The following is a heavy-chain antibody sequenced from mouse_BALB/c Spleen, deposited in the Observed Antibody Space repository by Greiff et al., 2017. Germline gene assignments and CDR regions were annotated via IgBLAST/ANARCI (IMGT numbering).Heavy chain of an antibody. V-gene: IGHV5-6-5*01. CDR1: GFTFSSYA. CDR2: ISSGGST. CDR3: ARGGLRYYAMDY. D-gene: IGHD1-1*01. Sequence: EVKLMESGGGLVKPGGSLKLSCAASGFTFSSYAMSWVRQTPGKRLEWVASISSGGSTYYPDSVKGRFTISRDNARNILYLQMSSLRSEDTAMYYCARGGLRYYAMDYWGQGTSVTVPS. J-gene: IGHJ4*01.